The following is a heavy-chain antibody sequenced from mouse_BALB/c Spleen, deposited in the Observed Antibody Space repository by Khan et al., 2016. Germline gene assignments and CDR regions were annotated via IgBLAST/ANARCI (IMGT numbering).Heavy chain of an antibody. J-gene: IGHJ3*01. V-gene: IGHV5-4*02. CDR1: GFTFSDYY. CDR3: AIEGLRRGFAY. D-gene: IGHD2-4*01. Sequence: EVELVESGGGLVKPGGSLKLSCAASGFTFSDYYMYWVRQTPEKRLEWVATISDGGSYTYYPDSVKGRFTISRDNAKNNLYLQMSSLKSEDKAMYYCAIEGLRRGFAYWGQGTLVTVSA. CDR2: ISDGGSYT.